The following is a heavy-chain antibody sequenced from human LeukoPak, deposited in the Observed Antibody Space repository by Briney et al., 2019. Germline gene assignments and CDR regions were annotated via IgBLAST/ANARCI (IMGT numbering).Heavy chain of an antibody. D-gene: IGHD1-26*01. CDR3: ARDELDDY. CDR1: GFTFSHYA. Sequence: SGGSLRLSCAVSGFTFSHYAMSWVRQAPGTGLEWVGSLTDSGDATYYADSVKGRLTISRDNSNSTLYLHISGLRDEDTAVYYCARDELDDYWGQGTLVTVSS. V-gene: IGHV3-23*01. J-gene: IGHJ4*02. CDR2: LTDSGDAT.